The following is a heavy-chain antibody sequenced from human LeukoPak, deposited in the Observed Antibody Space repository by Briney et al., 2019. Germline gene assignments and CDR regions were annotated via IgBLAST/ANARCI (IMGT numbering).Heavy chain of an antibody. CDR1: GFTFSSYS. D-gene: IGHD4-17*01. J-gene: IGHJ5*02. Sequence: GGSLRLSCAASGFTFSSYSMNWVRQAPGKGLEWVSSISSSSSYIYYADSVKGRFTISRDNAKNSLYLQMNSLRAEDTAVYYCAKSNGGDDYGDYPSWGQGTLVTVSS. CDR2: ISSSSSYI. CDR3: AKSNGGDDYGDYPS. V-gene: IGHV3-21*01.